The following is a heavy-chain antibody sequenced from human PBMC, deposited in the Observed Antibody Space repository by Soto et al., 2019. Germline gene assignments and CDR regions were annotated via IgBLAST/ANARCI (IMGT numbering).Heavy chain of an antibody. J-gene: IGHJ4*02. D-gene: IGHD3-3*01. V-gene: IGHV3-23*01. CDR2: ISGSGCST. CDR1: GFTFSSYA. Sequence: EVQLLESGGGLVQPGGSLRLSCAASGFTFSSYAMSWVRQAPGKGLEWVSAISGSGCSTYYADSVTGRFTISRANSKNTLYLQMNSMRAEHTAVYYCAKLLRWSGFDYWGQGSLVTVSS. CDR3: AKLLRWSGFDY.